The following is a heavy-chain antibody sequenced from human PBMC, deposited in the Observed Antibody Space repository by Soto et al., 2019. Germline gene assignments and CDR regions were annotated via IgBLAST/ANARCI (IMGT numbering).Heavy chain of an antibody. J-gene: IGHJ4*02. Sequence: PGGSLRLSCVASRFTFSSYSMNWVRQAPGKGLEWVSSISSSSSYVYYADSVKGRFTISRDNAKNSLFLQMISLRAEDTAVYYCVRTCRQYKWDHLRYWGQGALLT. D-gene: IGHD1-20*01. CDR3: VRTCRQYKWDHLRY. CDR2: ISSSSSYV. CDR1: RFTFSSYS. V-gene: IGHV3-21*01.